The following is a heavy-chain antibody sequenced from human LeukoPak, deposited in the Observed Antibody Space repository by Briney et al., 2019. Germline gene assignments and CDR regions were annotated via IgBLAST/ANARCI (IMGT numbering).Heavy chain of an antibody. Sequence: GGSLRLSCAASGFTFSSYSMNWVRQAPGKGLEWVSYISSSSSTIYYADSVKGRFTISRDNSKNTLYLQMNSLRAEDTAVYYCAKETPDYYDSSGYGYWGQGTLVTVSP. CDR1: GFTFSSYS. V-gene: IGHV3-48*01. CDR2: ISSSSSTI. D-gene: IGHD3-22*01. CDR3: AKETPDYYDSSGYGY. J-gene: IGHJ4*02.